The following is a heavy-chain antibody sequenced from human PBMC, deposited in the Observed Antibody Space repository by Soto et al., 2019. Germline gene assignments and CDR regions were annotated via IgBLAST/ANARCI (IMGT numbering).Heavy chain of an antibody. V-gene: IGHV3-30-3*01. Sequence: PGGSLRLSCAASGFTFSSYAMHWVRQAPGKGLEWVAVISYDGSNKYYADSVKGRFTISRDNSKNTLYLQMNSLRAEDTAVYYCARVRRAYYDFWSGYYDIIDGDGMDVWGQGTTVTVSS. J-gene: IGHJ6*02. CDR3: ARVRRAYYDFWSGYYDIIDGDGMDV. CDR2: ISYDGSNK. CDR1: GFTFSSYA. D-gene: IGHD3-3*01.